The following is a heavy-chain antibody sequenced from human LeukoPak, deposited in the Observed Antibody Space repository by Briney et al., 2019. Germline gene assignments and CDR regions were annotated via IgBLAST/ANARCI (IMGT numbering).Heavy chain of an antibody. Sequence: SETLSLTCTVSGGSISSSSYYWGWIRQPPGKGLEWVGSIYYSGSTYYNPSLKSRVTISVDTSKNQFSLKLSSVTAADTAVYYCARHSDSRGWQPRNFDYWGQGTLVTVSS. J-gene: IGHJ4*02. D-gene: IGHD6-19*01. CDR2: IYYSGST. V-gene: IGHV4-39*01. CDR1: GGSISSSSYY. CDR3: ARHSDSRGWQPRNFDY.